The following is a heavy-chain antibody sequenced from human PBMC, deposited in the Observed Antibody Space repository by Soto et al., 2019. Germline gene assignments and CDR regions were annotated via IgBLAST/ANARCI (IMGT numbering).Heavy chain of an antibody. CDR3: ARGRTYCSSTSCLYYFDY. CDR2: MNPNSGNT. J-gene: IGHJ4*02. CDR1: GYTFTSYD. V-gene: IGHV1-8*01. Sequence: ASVKVSCKASGYTFTSYDINWVRQATGQGLEWMGWMNPNSGNTGHAQKFQGRVTMTRNTSISTAYMELSSLRSEDTAVYYCARGRTYCSSTSCLYYFDYWCQGTLVTVSS. D-gene: IGHD2-2*01.